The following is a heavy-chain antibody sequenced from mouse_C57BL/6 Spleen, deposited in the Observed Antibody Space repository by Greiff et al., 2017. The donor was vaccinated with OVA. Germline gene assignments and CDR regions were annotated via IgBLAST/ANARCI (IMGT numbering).Heavy chain of an antibody. CDR1: GYTFTSYW. J-gene: IGHJ3*01. Sequence: QVQLQQSGAELVKPGASVKLSCTASGYTFTSYWMHWVQQTPGRGLEWIGRIDPNSGGTKYNEKLKSKATLTVDNTSSTAYLQLSSLTSEDAAVYYCARWYDYNRAWFAYWGQGTTVTVAA. CDR2: IDPNSGGT. D-gene: IGHD2-4*01. V-gene: IGHV1-72*01. CDR3: ARWYDYNRAWFAY.